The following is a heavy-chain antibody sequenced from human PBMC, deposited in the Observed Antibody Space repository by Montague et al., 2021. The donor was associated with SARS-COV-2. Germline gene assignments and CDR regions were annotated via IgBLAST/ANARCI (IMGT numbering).Heavy chain of an antibody. CDR1: GFTVNNNS. D-gene: IGHD3-22*01. J-gene: IGHJ4*02. Sequence: SLRLSCAASGFTVNNNSMSWVRQAPGKGLEWVSAIYNGGTTYYGASVKGRFTISSDNSTNTLYLQMNSLRAEDTAVYYCARDETYDSTGHFFYWGQGTLVTVSS. V-gene: IGHV3-53*01. CDR3: ARDETYDSTGHFFY. CDR2: IYNGGTT.